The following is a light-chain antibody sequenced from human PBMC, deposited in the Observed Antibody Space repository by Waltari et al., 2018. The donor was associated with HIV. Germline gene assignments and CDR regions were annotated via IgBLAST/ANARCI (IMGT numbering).Light chain of an antibody. CDR2: SNS. CDR3: ATWDDTLDGPV. CDR1: TSNIGSNS. V-gene: IGLV1-44*01. J-gene: IGLJ3*02. Sequence: QSVLTQSPSASGTPGQRVTISCSGGTSNIGSNSVSWYKQVPGTVPQLFMFSNSLRPSAVPDRFSGSKSGTSASLAISGLQSEDEADYYCATWDDTLDGPVFGGGTRLTVL.